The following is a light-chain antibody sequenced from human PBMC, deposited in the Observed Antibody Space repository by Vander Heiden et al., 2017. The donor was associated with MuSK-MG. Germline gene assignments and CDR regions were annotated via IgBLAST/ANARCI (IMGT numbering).Light chain of an antibody. Sequence: QSVLTPPPSASGTPGQRVTISCCGSSTNIGSNYAYWYQQHPVTAPKLLIYRNNQRPSGVPDRFSGSKSGTSASLAISGLRSEDEDDYYCAAWDDSLSGQGVFGGGTKLTVL. V-gene: IGLV1-47*01. J-gene: IGLJ2*01. CDR3: AAWDDSLSGQGV. CDR2: RNN. CDR1: STNIGSNY.